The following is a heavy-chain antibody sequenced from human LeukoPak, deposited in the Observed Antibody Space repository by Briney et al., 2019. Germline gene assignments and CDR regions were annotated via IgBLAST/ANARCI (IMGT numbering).Heavy chain of an antibody. Sequence: GGSLRLSCAASGFTCSSYGMHWVRQAPGKGLEWVAVISYDGSNKYYADSVKGRFTISRDNSKNTLYLQMNSLRAEDTAVYYCAKTLVPATYYYYYMDVWGKGTTVTVSS. CDR1: GFTCSSYG. D-gene: IGHD6-13*01. CDR2: ISYDGSNK. V-gene: IGHV3-30*18. J-gene: IGHJ6*03. CDR3: AKTLVPATYYYYYMDV.